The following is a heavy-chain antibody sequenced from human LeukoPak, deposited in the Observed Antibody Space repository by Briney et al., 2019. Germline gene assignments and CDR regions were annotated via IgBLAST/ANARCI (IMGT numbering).Heavy chain of an antibody. D-gene: IGHD3-22*01. V-gene: IGHV3-23*01. J-gene: IGHJ4*02. CDR3: AKDLWYDSSGYYFSYFDY. CDR2: ISGSGGST. CDR1: GFTFSSYA. Sequence: GGSLRLSCAASGFTFSSYAMSWVRQAPGKGLEWVSDISGSGGSTYYADSVKGRFTISRDNSKNTLYLQMNSLRAEDTAVYYCAKDLWYDSSGYYFSYFDYWGQGTLVTVSS.